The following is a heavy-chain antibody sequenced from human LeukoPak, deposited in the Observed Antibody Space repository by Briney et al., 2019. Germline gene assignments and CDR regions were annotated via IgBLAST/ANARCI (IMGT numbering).Heavy chain of an antibody. D-gene: IGHD5-24*01. V-gene: IGHV3-23*01. CDR3: AKDGVEMATIMDYFDY. CDR2: ISDSGGST. CDR1: GFTFSSYA. Sequence: QPGGSLRLSCAASGFTFSSYAMSWVRQAPGKGLQWVSTISDSGGSTYYADSVKGRFTVSRDNSKNTLYLQMNSLRAEDTAVYYCAKDGVEMATIMDYFDYWGQGTLVTVSS. J-gene: IGHJ4*02.